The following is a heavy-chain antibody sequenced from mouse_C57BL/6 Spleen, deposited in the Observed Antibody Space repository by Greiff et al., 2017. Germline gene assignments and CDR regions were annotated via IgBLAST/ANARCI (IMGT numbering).Heavy chain of an antibody. D-gene: IGHD1-1*01. Sequence: EVQLQQSGPELVKPGDSVKISCKASGYSFTGYFMNWVMQSHGKSLEWIGRINPYNGDTFYNQKFKGKATLTVDKSSSTAHMELRSLTSEDSAVYYCARYYGSSEKDYAMDYWGQGTSVTVSS. V-gene: IGHV1-20*01. J-gene: IGHJ4*01. CDR1: GYSFTGYF. CDR3: ARYYGSSEKDYAMDY. CDR2: INPYNGDT.